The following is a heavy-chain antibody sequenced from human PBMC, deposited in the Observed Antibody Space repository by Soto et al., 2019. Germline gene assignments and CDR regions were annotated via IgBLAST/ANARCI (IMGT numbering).Heavy chain of an antibody. D-gene: IGHD6-19*01. CDR3: ARHEYSSGWYRGDWFDP. J-gene: IGHJ5*02. CDR2: IYYSGST. CDR1: GGSISSSSYY. Sequence: PSETLSLTCTVSGGSISSSSYYWGWIRQPPGKGLEWIGSIYYSGSTYYNPSLKSRVTISVDTSKNQVSLKLSSVTAADTAVYYCARHEYSSGWYRGDWFDPWGQGTLVTVS. V-gene: IGHV4-39*01.